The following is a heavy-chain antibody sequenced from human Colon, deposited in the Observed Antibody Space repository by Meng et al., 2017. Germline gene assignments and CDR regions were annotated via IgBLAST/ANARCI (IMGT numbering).Heavy chain of an antibody. CDR2: IWYDGNNE. D-gene: IGHD3-10*01. J-gene: IGHJ4*02. CDR1: GFTFSNDA. Sequence: GGSLRLSCAASGFTFSNDAMHWVRQAPGKGLEWVALIWYDGNNEKYADSVEGRFTISRDNSKDTLYLQMNSLTPEDTAVYYCVRGRGSGSYLIDYWGQGTLVTVSS. V-gene: IGHV3-33*01. CDR3: VRGRGSGSYLIDY.